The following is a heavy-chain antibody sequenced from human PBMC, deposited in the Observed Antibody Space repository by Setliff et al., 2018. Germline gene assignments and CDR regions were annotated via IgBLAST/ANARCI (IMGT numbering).Heavy chain of an antibody. Sequence: SETLSLTCAVYGGSFSTYSWSWIRQPPGKGLEWIGEINHSGSTNYNPSLKSRVTISVDTSKNQFSLKLSSVTAADTALYYCTVYNTGSSKDHYWGQGTPVTVSS. CDR3: TVYNTGSSKDHY. V-gene: IGHV4-34*01. CDR2: INHSGST. D-gene: IGHD2-8*02. J-gene: IGHJ4*02. CDR1: GGSFSTYS.